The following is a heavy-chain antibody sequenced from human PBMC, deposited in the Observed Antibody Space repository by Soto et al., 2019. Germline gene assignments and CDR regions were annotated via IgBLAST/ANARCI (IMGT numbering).Heavy chain of an antibody. CDR2: IYYSGST. J-gene: IGHJ6*03. CDR3: ARQVFYDFWSARTDADRHYYYMDV. D-gene: IGHD3-3*01. V-gene: IGHV4-59*08. CDR1: GGSISSYY. Sequence: SETLSLTCTVSGGSISSYYWSWIRQPPGKGLEWIGYIYYSGSTNYNPSLKSRVTISVDTSKNQFSLKLSSVTAADTAVYYCARQVFYDFWSARTDADRHYYYMDVWGKGTTVTVSS.